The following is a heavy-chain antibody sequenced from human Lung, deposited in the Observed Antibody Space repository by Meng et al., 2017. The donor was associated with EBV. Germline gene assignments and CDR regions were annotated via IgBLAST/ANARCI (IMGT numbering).Heavy chain of an antibody. Sequence: QVPLVQSGPKVMKPGASLMMSCRTSGYTFTDFFLHWVRQAPGQGLEWLGTINCYTSGTAYARKFQGRITLTRDTSTTTVYMDLGSLGSDDTAFYYCAREKSPGHFDYLGQGILVTVSS. CDR1: GYTFTDFF. J-gene: IGHJ4*02. CDR3: AREKSPGHFDY. CDR2: INCYTSGT. V-gene: IGHV1-46*01.